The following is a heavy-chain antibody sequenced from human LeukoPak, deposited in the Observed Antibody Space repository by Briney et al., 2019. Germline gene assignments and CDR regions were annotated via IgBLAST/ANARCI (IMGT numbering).Heavy chain of an antibody. CDR1: GGTFSSYA. J-gene: IGHJ5*02. V-gene: IGHV1-69*13. D-gene: IGHD3-10*01. Sequence: EASVNVSCKASGGTFSSYAISWVRQAPGQGLEWMGGIIPIFGTANYAQKFQGRVTITADESTSTAYMELSSLRSEDTAVYYCARDTEPYGSGDPGPWGQGTLVTVSS. CDR2: IIPIFGTA. CDR3: ARDTEPYGSGDPGP.